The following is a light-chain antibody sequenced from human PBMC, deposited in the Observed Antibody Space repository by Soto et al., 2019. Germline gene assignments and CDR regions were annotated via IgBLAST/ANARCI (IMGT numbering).Light chain of an antibody. V-gene: IGLV2-14*03. Sequence: QSVLTQPAPVSGSPGQSITISCTGTSGDIGGYDYVSWYQQHPGKAPKLMIYDVSNRPSGVSNRFSGSKSGTTASLTISGLQAEDEADYYCSSYTSSNTYVFGTGTKVTGL. CDR2: DVS. CDR1: SGDIGGYDY. J-gene: IGLJ1*01. CDR3: SSYTSSNTYV.